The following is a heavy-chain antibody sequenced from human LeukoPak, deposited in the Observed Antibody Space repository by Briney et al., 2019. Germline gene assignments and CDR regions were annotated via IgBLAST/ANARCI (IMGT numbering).Heavy chain of an antibody. CDR2: IDSGGST. Sequence: GGSLRLSCAASGFSVSSNYMSWVRQAPGKGLEWVSVIDSGGSTYYADSVKGRFTISSHNSKNTLYPQMNSLRAEDTAVYYCARGGGARGSNFTCWGQGTLVTVSS. CDR1: GFSVSSNY. CDR3: ARGGGARGSNFTC. V-gene: IGHV3-53*04. J-gene: IGHJ4*02. D-gene: IGHD5-12*01.